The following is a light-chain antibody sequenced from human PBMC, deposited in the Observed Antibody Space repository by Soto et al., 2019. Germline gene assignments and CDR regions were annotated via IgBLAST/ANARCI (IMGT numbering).Light chain of an antibody. CDR2: DAS. Sequence: DIQMTQSPSSLSASVGDRVTITCRASQGISNYLAWSQQKPGKAPKSLIYDASSLRSGVPSKFSGSGFGTEFTLTISSLQPEDFATYYCQQYSTYPSTFGQGTRLESK. CDR1: QGISNY. CDR3: QQYSTYPST. V-gene: IGKV1-16*02. J-gene: IGKJ5*01.